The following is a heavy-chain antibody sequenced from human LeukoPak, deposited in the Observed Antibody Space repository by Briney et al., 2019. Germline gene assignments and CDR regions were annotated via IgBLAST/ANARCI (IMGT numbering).Heavy chain of an antibody. J-gene: IGHJ5*02. D-gene: IGHD2-21*01. CDR2: ISNDGSST. CDR1: GFTFTTFW. Sequence: PGGSLRLSCATSGFTFTTFWMHWVRQAPGKGLVWVSRISNDGSSTNYADSVKGRFTISRDNAKNTLYLQMNSLRVEDTAVYYCARDAGFGGAQGNNWFDPWGQGTLVSVSS. V-gene: IGHV3-74*01. CDR3: ARDAGFGGAQGNNWFDP.